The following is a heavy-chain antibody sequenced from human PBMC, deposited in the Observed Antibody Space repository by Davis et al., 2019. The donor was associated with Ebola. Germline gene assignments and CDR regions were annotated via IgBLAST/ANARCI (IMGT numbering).Heavy chain of an antibody. Sequence: GGSLRLSCAASGFTFSSYGMHWVRQAPGKGLEWVAVIWYDGSNKYYADSVKGRFTISRDNSKNTLYLQMNSLRAEDTAVYYCARGRGTILYSSSSKNDYWGQGTLVTVSS. CDR1: GFTFSSYG. D-gene: IGHD6-6*01. J-gene: IGHJ4*02. V-gene: IGHV3-33*01. CDR2: IWYDGSNK. CDR3: ARGRGTILYSSSSKNDY.